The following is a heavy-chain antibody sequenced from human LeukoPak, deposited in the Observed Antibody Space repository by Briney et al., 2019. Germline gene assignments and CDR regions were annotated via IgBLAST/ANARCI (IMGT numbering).Heavy chain of an antibody. V-gene: IGHV6-1*01. J-gene: IGHJ4*02. CDR2: TYYRPNSYN. CDR3: ARDLYYNGWYPLDY. D-gene: IGHD6-19*01. Sequence: SQTLSLTCAISGDSVSSNSAAWNWIAQSPSRGLDWLGRTYYRPNSYNDYAVSMKSRITTNPDTSKNQFYLQLNSVAPEDKAVYYCARDLYYNGWYPLDYWGQGTLVTVSS. CDR1: GDSVSSNSAA.